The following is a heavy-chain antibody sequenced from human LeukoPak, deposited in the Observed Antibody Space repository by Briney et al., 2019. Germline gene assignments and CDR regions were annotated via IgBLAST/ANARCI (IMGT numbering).Heavy chain of an antibody. J-gene: IGHJ4*02. Sequence: GGSLRLSCAASGFTFSSYAMSWVRQAPGKGLEWVSAISGSGGSTYYADSVKGRFTISRDNSKNTLYLQMNSLRAEDTTVYYCAKDPYLGGVGATSFDYWGQGTLVTVSS. CDR1: GFTFSSYA. V-gene: IGHV3-23*01. D-gene: IGHD1-26*01. CDR3: AKDPYLGGVGATSFDY. CDR2: ISGSGGST.